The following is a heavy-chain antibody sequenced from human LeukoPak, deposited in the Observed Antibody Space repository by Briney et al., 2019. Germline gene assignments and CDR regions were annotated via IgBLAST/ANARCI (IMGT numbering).Heavy chain of an antibody. CDR2: ISGSGGST. D-gene: IGHD3-22*01. CDR3: AKGSYYYDSSGYYSYYFDY. V-gene: IGHV3-23*01. Sequence: GGSLRLSCAASGFTFSSYAMSWVRQAPGKGREGVSAISGSGGSTYYADSVKGRFTISRDNSKNTLYLQMNSLRAEDTAVYYCAKGSYYYDSSGYYSYYFDYWGQGTLVTVSS. CDR1: GFTFSSYA. J-gene: IGHJ4*02.